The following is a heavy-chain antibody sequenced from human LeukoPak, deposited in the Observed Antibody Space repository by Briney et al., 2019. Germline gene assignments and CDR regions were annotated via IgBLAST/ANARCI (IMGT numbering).Heavy chain of an antibody. CDR3: ARLTVTDYYFDY. J-gene: IGHJ4*02. CDR2: IYYSGST. Sequence: SETLSLTCTVSGGSISSSSYYWGWIRQPPGKGLEWIGSIYYSGSTYYNPSLKSRVTISVDTSKNQFSLKLSSVTAADTAVYYCARLTVTDYYFDYWGQGTLVTVS. D-gene: IGHD4-17*01. V-gene: IGHV4-39*01. CDR1: GGSISSSSYY.